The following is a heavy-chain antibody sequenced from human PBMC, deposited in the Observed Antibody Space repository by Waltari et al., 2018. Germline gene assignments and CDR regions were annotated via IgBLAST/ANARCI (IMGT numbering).Heavy chain of an antibody. J-gene: IGHJ4*02. CDR1: GGSISSHY. Sequence: QVQLQESGPGLVKPSETLSLTCTVSGGSISSHYWSWLRQPPGKGLEWIGYIYYSGSTNYNPSLKSRVTISVDTSKNQFSLKLSSVTAADTAVYYCARVRQLVRNFDYWGQGTLVTVSS. D-gene: IGHD6-13*01. V-gene: IGHV4-59*11. CDR3: ARVRQLVRNFDY. CDR2: IYYSGST.